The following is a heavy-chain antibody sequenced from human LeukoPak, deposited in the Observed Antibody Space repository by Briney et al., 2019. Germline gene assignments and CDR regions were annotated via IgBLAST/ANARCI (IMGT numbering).Heavy chain of an antibody. CDR3: ARRGIAAAGRDWYFDL. V-gene: IGHV4-39*01. Sequence: LRLSCAASGFTFSSYEMNWVRQAPGKGLEWIGSIYYSGSTYYNPSLKSRVTISVDTSKNQFSLKLSSVTAADTAVYYCARRGIAAAGRDWYFDLWGRGTLVTVSS. D-gene: IGHD6-13*01. CDR1: GFTFSSYE. CDR2: IYYSGST. J-gene: IGHJ2*01.